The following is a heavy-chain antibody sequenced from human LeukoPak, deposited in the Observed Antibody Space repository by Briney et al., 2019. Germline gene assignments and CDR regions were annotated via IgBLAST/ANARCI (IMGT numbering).Heavy chain of an antibody. J-gene: IGHJ4*02. V-gene: IGHV4-59*01. CDR2: IYYSGST. CDR1: GGSISSYY. CDR3: AHSGYDFWSQTHYDY. Sequence: PSETLSLTCIVSGGSISSYYWSWIRQPPGKGLEWIGYIYYSGSTNYNPSLKSRITISVDTSKNQFSLKLSSVTAADTAVYYCAHSGYDFWSQTHYDYWGQGTLVTVSS. D-gene: IGHD5-12*01.